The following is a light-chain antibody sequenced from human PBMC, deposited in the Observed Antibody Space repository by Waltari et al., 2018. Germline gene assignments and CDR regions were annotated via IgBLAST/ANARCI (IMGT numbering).Light chain of an antibody. J-gene: IGLJ3*02. CDR3: QSYDSSLSGPWV. CDR2: ADN. V-gene: IGLV1-40*01. CDR1: SSNIGAGND. Sequence: QSVLTQPPSVSGAPGQRVTISCTGSSSNIGAGNDIHWYQQLPGTAPKLLIYADNSRPSGVPDRFSGSTSGTSASLAITGLQAEDEADYYGQSYDSSLSGPWVFGGGTKLTVL.